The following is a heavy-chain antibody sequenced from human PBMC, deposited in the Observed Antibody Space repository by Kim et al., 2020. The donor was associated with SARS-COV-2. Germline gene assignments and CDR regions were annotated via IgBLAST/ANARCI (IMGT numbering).Heavy chain of an antibody. J-gene: IGHJ5*02. CDR1: GFTFSDYY. CDR3: ARVPSGGSSWYWFDP. V-gene: IGHV3-11*05. Sequence: GGSLRLSCAASGFTFSDYYMSWIRQAPGKGLEWVSYISSSTSYTKYADSVKGRFTISRDNAKNSLYLQMNSLRAEDTAVYYCARVPSGGSSWYWFDPWGQGTLVTVSS. D-gene: IGHD6-13*01. CDR2: ISSSTSYT.